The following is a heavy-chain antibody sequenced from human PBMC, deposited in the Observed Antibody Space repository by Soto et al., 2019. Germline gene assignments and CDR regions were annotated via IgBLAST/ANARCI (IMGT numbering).Heavy chain of an antibody. J-gene: IGHJ1*01. D-gene: IGHD6-19*01. CDR3: AKGVPGIAVAGTGYFQH. V-gene: IGHV3-23*01. Sequence: GGSLRLSCAASGFTFSSYAMSLVRQAPGKGLEWVSGISGSGDSTYYADSVKGRFTISRDNSKNTLYLQMNSLRAEDTAVYYCAKGVPGIAVAGTGYFQHWGQGTLVTVSS. CDR1: GFTFSSYA. CDR2: ISGSGDST.